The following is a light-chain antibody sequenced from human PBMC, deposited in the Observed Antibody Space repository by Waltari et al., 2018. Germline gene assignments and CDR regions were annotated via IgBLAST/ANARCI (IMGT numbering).Light chain of an antibody. CDR3: QQRSDWPFT. J-gene: IGKJ2*01. Sequence: EIALTQSPATLSLSPEERATLSCRASQSVSSSLAWYQQKPGQAPRLLIYDASKRATGIPARFSGSGSGTDFTLTIGGLEPEDFAVYYCQQRSDWPFTFGQGTKLEI. V-gene: IGKV3-11*01. CDR1: QSVSSS. CDR2: DAS.